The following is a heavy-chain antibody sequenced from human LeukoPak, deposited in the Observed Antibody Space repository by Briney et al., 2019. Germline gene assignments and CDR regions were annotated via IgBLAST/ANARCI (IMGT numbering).Heavy chain of an antibody. D-gene: IGHD4-11*01. CDR3: ARGRVTTSLNTYSSNLTV. Sequence: ASVKVSCKASGYTFTSYDINWVRQATGQGLEWMGWMNPNSGNTGYAQKFQGRVTITRNTSISTAYMELSSLRSEDTAVYYCARGRVTTSLNTYSSNLTVGGKGTRFT. V-gene: IGHV1-8*03. CDR1: GYTFTSYD. J-gene: IGHJ6*03. CDR2: MNPNSGNT.